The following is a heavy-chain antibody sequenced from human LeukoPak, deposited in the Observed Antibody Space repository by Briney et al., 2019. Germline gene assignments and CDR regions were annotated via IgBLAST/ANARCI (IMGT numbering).Heavy chain of an antibody. Sequence: GSLRLSCAASRFTFSSYSMNWVRQAPGKGLEWVSYISSSSSTIYYADSVKGRFTISRDNAKNSLYLQMNSLRAEDTAVYYCARDHDSSSCPYFDYWGQGTLVTVSS. J-gene: IGHJ4*02. D-gene: IGHD6-13*01. V-gene: IGHV3-48*01. CDR3: ARDHDSSSCPYFDY. CDR2: ISSSSSTI. CDR1: RFTFSSYS.